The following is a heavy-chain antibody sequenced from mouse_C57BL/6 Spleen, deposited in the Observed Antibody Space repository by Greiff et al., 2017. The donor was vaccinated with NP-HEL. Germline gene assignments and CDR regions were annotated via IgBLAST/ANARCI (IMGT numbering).Heavy chain of an antibody. CDR2: IDPSDSET. V-gene: IGHV1-52*01. CDR1: GYTFTSYW. D-gene: IGHD1-1*01. Sequence: VQLQQPGAELVRPGSSVKLSCKASGYTFTSYWMHWVKQRPIQGLEWIGNIDPSDSETHYNQKSKDKATLTVDKSSSPAYMQLSSLTSEDSAVYYCTRRDYGAWFAYWGQGTLVTVSA. J-gene: IGHJ3*01. CDR3: TRRDYGAWFAY.